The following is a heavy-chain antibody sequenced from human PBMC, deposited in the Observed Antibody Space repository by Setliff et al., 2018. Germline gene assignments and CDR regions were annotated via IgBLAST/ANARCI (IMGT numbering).Heavy chain of an antibody. CDR3: ARDVPVMVVRIRAFDY. Sequence: ASVKVSCKASGYAFTGHYIHWVRQAPGQGLEWMGWISGYDGNTNYAQRFQGRVTMTTDTSTGTAYMELKSLRSDDTAVYYCARDVPVMVVRIRAFDYWGQGTLVTVSS. V-gene: IGHV1-18*04. CDR2: ISGYDGNT. D-gene: IGHD3-22*01. J-gene: IGHJ4*02. CDR1: GYAFTGHY.